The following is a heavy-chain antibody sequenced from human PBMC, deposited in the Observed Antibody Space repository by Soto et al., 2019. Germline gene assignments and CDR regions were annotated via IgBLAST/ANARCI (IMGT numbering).Heavy chain of an antibody. CDR1: GGTFSSYT. J-gene: IGHJ3*02. Sequence: GASVKVSCKASGGTFSSYTISWVRQAPGQGLEWMGRIIPILGIANYAQKFQGRVTITADKSTSTAYMELSSLRSEDTAVYYCARDLEAAAGTGHDAFDIWGQGTMVTVSS. CDR2: IIPILGIA. V-gene: IGHV1-69*04. D-gene: IGHD6-13*01. CDR3: ARDLEAAAGTGHDAFDI.